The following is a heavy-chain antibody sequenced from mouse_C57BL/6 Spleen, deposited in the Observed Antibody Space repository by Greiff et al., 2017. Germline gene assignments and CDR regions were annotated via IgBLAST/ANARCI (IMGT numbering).Heavy chain of an antibody. V-gene: IGHV1-72*01. CDR1: GYTFTSYW. CDR2: IDPISGGT. J-gene: IGHJ2*01. CDR3: ARSLTTVVARNY. D-gene: IGHD1-1*01. Sequence: QVQLQQPGAELVKPGASVKLSCKASGYTFTSYWMPWVKQRPGRGLAWIGRIDPISGGTKSTEKFKNQSTLTVDKPSSTAYMQLSRLTSEDSAVYECARSLTTVVARNYWGQGTTLTVSS.